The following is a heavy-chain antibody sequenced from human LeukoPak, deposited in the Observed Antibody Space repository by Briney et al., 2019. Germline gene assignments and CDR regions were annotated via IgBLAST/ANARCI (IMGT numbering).Heavy chain of an antibody. J-gene: IGHJ3*02. CDR1: GFTFDDYG. CDR2: INWNGGST. Sequence: WGSLRLSCAASGFTFDDYGMSWVSQAPGKGLEWVSGINWNGGSTGYADSVKGRFTISRDNAKNSLYLQMNSLRAEDTALYYCARAWGSGMIGAFDIWGQGTMVTVSS. V-gene: IGHV3-20*04. D-gene: IGHD3-10*01. CDR3: ARAWGSGMIGAFDI.